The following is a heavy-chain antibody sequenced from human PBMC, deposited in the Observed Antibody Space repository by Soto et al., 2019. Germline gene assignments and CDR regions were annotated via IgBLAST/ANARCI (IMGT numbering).Heavy chain of an antibody. Sequence: ASVKVSCKASGYTFTSYGISWVRQAPGQGLEWMGWISAYNGNTNYAQKLQGRVTMTTDTSTSTAYMELRSLRSDDTAVYYCARPDHHVSFDWCVIPTGGMDFWGQGTTVPVSS. V-gene: IGHV1-18*01. CDR3: ARPDHHVSFDWCVIPTGGMDF. CDR1: GYTFTSYG. J-gene: IGHJ6*02. D-gene: IGHD3-9*01. CDR2: ISAYNGNT.